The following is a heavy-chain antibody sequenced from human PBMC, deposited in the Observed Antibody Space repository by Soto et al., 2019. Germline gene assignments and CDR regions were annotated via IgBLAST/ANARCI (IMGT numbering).Heavy chain of an antibody. CDR2: ISYDGSNE. Sequence: VQLVESGGGVVQPGRSLRLSCAASGFTFSSHAMHWVRQAPGKGLEWVAVISYDGSNEYYADSVKGRFAISRDNSKNTLFVQMNSLRPEDTAVYYCASGRGSSWKTCDCWGQGTLVTVSS. V-gene: IGHV3-30*09. D-gene: IGHD6-13*01. J-gene: IGHJ4*02. CDR1: GFTFSSHA. CDR3: ASGRGSSWKTCDC.